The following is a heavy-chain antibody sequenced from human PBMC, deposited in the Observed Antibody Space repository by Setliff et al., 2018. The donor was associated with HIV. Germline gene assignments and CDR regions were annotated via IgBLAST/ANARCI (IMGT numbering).Heavy chain of an antibody. D-gene: IGHD3-22*01. CDR3: VRGMTSYDSSGYSSAYYFDD. Sequence: ASVKVSCKASGYSFTNYYMNWVRQAPGQGLEWMGIINPSGGGTTYAQKFQGRVTMTRDTSTDTLYMDLSSLTSEDTAVYYCVRGMTSYDSSGYSSAYYFDDWGHGTLVTVSS. J-gene: IGHJ4*01. V-gene: IGHV1-46*01. CDR1: GYSFTNYY. CDR2: INPSGGGT.